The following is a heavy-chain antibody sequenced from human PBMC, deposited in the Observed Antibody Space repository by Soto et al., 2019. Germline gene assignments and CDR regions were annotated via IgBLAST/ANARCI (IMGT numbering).Heavy chain of an antibody. CDR3: ASRSSGWYLDY. CDR1: GFPFSSYA. CDR2: ISGSGGST. D-gene: IGHD6-19*01. J-gene: IGHJ4*02. V-gene: IGHV3-23*01. Sequence: EVQLLESGGGLVQPGGSLRLSCAASGFPFSSYAMNWVRQAPGKGLEWVSVISGSGGSTDYADSGKGRFTISRDNSKNTLYLQMNILRGEDTAVYYCASRSSGWYLDYWGQGTLVTVSS.